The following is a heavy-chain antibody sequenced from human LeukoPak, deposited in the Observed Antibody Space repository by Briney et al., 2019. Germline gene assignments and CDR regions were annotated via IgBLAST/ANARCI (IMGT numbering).Heavy chain of an antibody. J-gene: IGHJ4*02. CDR2: ISWNSGSI. Sequence: RTGGSLRLSCAASGFTFDDYAMHWVRQAPGKGLEWVSGISWNSGSIGYADSVKGRFTISRDNAKNSLYLQMNSLRAEDTAVYYCARDYGSGSYYNTAYWGQGTLVTVSS. D-gene: IGHD3-10*01. V-gene: IGHV3-9*01. CDR3: ARDYGSGSYYNTAY. CDR1: GFTFDDYA.